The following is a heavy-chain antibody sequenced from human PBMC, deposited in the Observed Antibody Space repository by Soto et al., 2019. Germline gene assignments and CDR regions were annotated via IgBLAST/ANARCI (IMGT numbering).Heavy chain of an antibody. CDR1: GGTFSSYA. V-gene: IGHV1-69*01. J-gene: IGHJ5*02. Sequence: QVQLVQSGAEVKKPGSSVKVSCKASGGTFSSYAISWVRQASGQGLEWMGGSIPIFGTANYAQKFQGRVTITADESTSTAYMELISLRSEDTAVYYCARDRGDGYNPGWFDPWGQGTLVTVSS. CDR3: ARDRGDGYNPGWFDP. D-gene: IGHD5-12*01. CDR2: SIPIFGTA.